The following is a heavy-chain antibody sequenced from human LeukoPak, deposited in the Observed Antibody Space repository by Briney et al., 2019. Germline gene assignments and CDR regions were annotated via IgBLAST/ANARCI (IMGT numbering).Heavy chain of an antibody. V-gene: IGHV3-23*01. CDR3: ARDLIVATIYFYYGIDV. Sequence: GGSLRLSCAASGFTFSIYDLSWVRQAPGKGLECVSAITRGVGSTYYADSVKGRFTISRDNSKNTLYLQMNSLRAEDTAVYYCARDLIVATIYFYYGIDVWGQGTTVTVSS. J-gene: IGHJ6*02. CDR2: ITRGVGST. CDR1: GFTFSIYD. D-gene: IGHD5-12*01.